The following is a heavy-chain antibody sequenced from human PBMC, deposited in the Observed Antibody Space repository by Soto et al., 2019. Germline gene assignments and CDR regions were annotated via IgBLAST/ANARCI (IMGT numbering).Heavy chain of an antibody. Sequence: HVQLVQSGAEVKKPGSSVKVSCKASGGTFSSYAISWVRQAPGQGLEWMGGIIPILGTANYAQKFQGRVTITADESTRTAYMELSSLRSEDTAVYYCARDRRIVVVPAAIGSYYYYYGMDVWVQGTTVTVSS. CDR3: ARDRRIVVVPAAIGSYYYYYGMDV. J-gene: IGHJ6*02. V-gene: IGHV1-69*01. CDR1: GGTFSSYA. CDR2: IIPILGTA. D-gene: IGHD2-2*01.